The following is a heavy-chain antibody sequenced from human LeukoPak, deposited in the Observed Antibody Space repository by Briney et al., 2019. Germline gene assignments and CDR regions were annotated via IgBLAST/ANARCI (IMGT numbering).Heavy chain of an antibody. V-gene: IGHV3-23*01. J-gene: IGHJ3*02. CDR1: GFTFSSYA. D-gene: IGHD3-22*01. CDR2: ISGSGGST. Sequence: PGGSLRLSCAASGFTFSSYAMSWVRQAPGKGLEWVSAISGSGGSTYYADSVKGRSTISRDNSKNTLYLQMNSLRAEDMAVYYCAREYNSGPKQTDAFDIWGQGTMVTVSS. CDR3: AREYNSGPKQTDAFDI.